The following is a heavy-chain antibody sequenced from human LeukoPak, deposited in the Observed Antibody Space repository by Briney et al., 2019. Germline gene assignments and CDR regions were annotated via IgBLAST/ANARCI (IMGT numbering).Heavy chain of an antibody. D-gene: IGHD2/OR15-2a*01. Sequence: ASVRVSCKASGYTFTSYYVHWVRQAPGQGLEWMGWVSADNGKTNYAQSLQDTVPMTPPTSPSTVYMELRSLRSDDPALYYCARGDTFLPTPSFHPWGQGTLVTVSS. CDR1: GYTFTSYY. CDR3: ARGDTFLPTPSFHP. V-gene: IGHV1-18*04. J-gene: IGHJ5*02. CDR2: VSADNGKT.